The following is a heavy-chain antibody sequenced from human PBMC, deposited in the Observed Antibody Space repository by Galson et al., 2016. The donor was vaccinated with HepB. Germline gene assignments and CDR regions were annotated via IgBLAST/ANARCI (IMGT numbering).Heavy chain of an antibody. V-gene: IGHV1-18*01. CDR1: GYTFTNYV. CDR3: ARTSRGNFDY. Sequence: QSGAEVKKPGASVQVSCKASGYTFTNYVITWLRQAPGQGLECMGWISAYNGNRDYAQKLQGRVTMTTDTSTNTAYMELRSLRSDDTAVYYCARTSRGNFDYWGQGTLVTVSS. J-gene: IGHJ4*02. CDR2: ISAYNGNR.